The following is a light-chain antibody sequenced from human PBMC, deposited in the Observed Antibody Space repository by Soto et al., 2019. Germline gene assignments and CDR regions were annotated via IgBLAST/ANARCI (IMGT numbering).Light chain of an antibody. CDR2: GAS. J-gene: IGKJ2*01. CDR3: QQYHNWPPQYT. CDR1: QTISSN. V-gene: IGKV3-15*01. Sequence: EIVMTQSPATLSVSPGERASLSCRASQTISSNLAWYQQKPGQAPRRLIHGASTRATGVPARFSGSGSGTEFTLTITSLQSEDFAVYYCQQYHNWPPQYTFGQGTQLQI.